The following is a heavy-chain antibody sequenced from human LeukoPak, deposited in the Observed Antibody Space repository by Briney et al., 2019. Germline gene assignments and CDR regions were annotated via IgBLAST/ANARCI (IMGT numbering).Heavy chain of an antibody. Sequence: GASVKVSCKASGYTFTSYAISWVRQAPGQGLEWMGGIIPIFGTANYAQKFQGRVTITTDESTSTAYIELSSLRSEDTAVYYCARALGDFWSGYYIDYWGQGTLVTVSS. D-gene: IGHD3-3*01. J-gene: IGHJ4*02. CDR3: ARALGDFWSGYYIDY. V-gene: IGHV1-69*05. CDR2: IIPIFGTA. CDR1: GYTFTSYA.